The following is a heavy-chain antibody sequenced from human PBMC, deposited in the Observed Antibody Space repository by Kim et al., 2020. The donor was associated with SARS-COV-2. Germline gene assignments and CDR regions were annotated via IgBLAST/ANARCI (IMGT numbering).Heavy chain of an antibody. CDR3: ARGETIVVVPAAIRVGDRYYYYGMDV. CDR2: IIPIFGTA. CDR1: GGTFSSYA. D-gene: IGHD2-2*01. V-gene: IGHV1-69*13. Sequence: SVKVSCKASGGTFSSYAISWVRQAPGQGLEWMGGIIPIFGTANYAQKFQGRVTITADESTSTAYMELSSLRSEDTAVYYCARGETIVVVPAAIRVGDRYYYYGMDVWGQGTTVTVSS. J-gene: IGHJ6*02.